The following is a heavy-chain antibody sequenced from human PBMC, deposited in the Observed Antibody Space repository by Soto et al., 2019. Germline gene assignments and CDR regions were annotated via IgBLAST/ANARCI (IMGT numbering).Heavy chain of an antibody. V-gene: IGHV3-23*01. D-gene: IGHD1-26*01. J-gene: IGHJ6*02. Sequence: EVQLLESGGGLVQPGGSLRLSCAASGITFSSYAMSWVRQAPGKGLEWVSAISASGGGTYYADSVKGRFTISRDNSKNTLYLQMNSLRAEDTAVYYCENLVGPGEIPGGMDVWGQGTTVTVSS. CDR1: GITFSSYA. CDR2: ISASGGGT. CDR3: ENLVGPGEIPGGMDV.